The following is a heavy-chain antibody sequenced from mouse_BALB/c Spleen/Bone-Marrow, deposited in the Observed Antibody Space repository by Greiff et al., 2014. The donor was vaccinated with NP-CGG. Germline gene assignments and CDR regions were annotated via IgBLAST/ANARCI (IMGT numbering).Heavy chain of an antibody. J-gene: IGHJ2*01. CDR2: IYPGNVNT. CDR1: GYTFTSYY. D-gene: IGHD3-2*02. V-gene: IGHV1S56*01. Sequence: LEESGPELVKPGASVRISCKAAGYTFTSYYIHWVKQRPGQGLQWIGWIYPGNVNTKYNEKFKGKATLTADKSSSTAYIQLSSLTSEDSAVYFCAREANRNFDYWGQGTTLTVSS. CDR3: AREANRNFDY.